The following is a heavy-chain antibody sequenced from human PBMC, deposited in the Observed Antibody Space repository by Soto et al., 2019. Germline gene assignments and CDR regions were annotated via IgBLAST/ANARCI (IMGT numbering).Heavy chain of an antibody. CDR2: ISYDGSNK. Sequence: GGSLRLSCAASGFTFSSYAMHRVRQAPGKGLEWVAVISYDGSNKYYADSVKGRFTISRDNSKNTLYLQMNTLRAEDTAIYYCAKVSSSWYAGFFDLWGQGTLVTVSS. J-gene: IGHJ4*02. D-gene: IGHD6-13*01. CDR3: AKVSSSWYAGFFDL. CDR1: GFTFSSYA. V-gene: IGHV3-30-3*01.